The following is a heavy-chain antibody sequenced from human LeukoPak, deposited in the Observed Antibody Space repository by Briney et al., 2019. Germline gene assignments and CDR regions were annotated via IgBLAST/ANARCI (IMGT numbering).Heavy chain of an antibody. CDR1: GFTFSSYA. D-gene: IGHD1-26*01. CDR3: AKSIVGATKGYFDY. V-gene: IGHV3-23*01. J-gene: IGHJ4*02. Sequence: GGSLRLSCAASGFTFSSYAMSWVRQAPGKGLEWVSAISGSGGSTYYADSVKGRFTISRDNSKNTLYLQMNSLGAEDTAVYYCAKSIVGATKGYFDYWGQGTLVTVSS. CDR2: ISGSGGST.